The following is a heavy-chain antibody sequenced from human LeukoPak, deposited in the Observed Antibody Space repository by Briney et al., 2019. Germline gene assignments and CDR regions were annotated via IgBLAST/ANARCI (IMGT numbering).Heavy chain of an antibody. V-gene: IGHV5-51*01. Sequence: GESLXISCKGSXYXXTXXXXXXXXXXPGXXXXXXGXXXXGDSDTXXSPXFQGQVTISADKSISTAYLQWSSLKASDTAMYYCAXHSGSYLTPFDYWGQGTLVTVSS. J-gene: IGHJ4*02. CDR3: AXHSGSYLTPFDY. D-gene: IGHD1-26*01. CDR1: XYXXTXXX. CDR2: XXXGDSDT.